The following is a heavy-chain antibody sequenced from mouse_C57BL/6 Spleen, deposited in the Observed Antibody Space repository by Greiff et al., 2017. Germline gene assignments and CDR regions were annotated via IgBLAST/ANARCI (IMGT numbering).Heavy chain of an antibody. Sequence: VQLQQSGPELVKPGASVKMSCKASGYTFTDYNMHWVKQSHGKSLEWIGYINPNNGGTSYNQKFKGKATLTVNKSSSTAYMELRSLTSEDSAVYYCSARATRSWFAYWGQGTLVTVSA. V-gene: IGHV1-22*01. CDR2: INPNNGGT. CDR1: GYTFTDYN. CDR3: SARATRSWFAY. J-gene: IGHJ3*01. D-gene: IGHD3-1*01.